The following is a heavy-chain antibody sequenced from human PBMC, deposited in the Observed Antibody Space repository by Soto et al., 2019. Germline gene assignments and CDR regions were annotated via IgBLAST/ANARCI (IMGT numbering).Heavy chain of an antibody. J-gene: IGHJ3*01. Sequence: QPGGSLRLSCVASGFTVSSHYMTWVRQTPGKGLEWVSIMYASDSTFYADSVKGRFTISRDNSKNTVYLQLNSLRAEDTAVYYCATPVTRLIAFDLWGQGTMVTVSS. CDR2: MYASDST. CDR3: ATPVTRLIAFDL. CDR1: GFTVSSHY. D-gene: IGHD4-17*01. V-gene: IGHV3-53*01.